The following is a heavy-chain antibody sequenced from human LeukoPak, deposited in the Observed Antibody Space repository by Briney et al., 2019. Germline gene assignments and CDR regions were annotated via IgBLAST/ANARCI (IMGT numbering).Heavy chain of an antibody. CDR1: GGSISSSSYY. J-gene: IGHJ4*02. V-gene: IGHV4-39*01. D-gene: IGHD3-10*01. CDR3: VVTMVRGVIIERDGY. Sequence: SETLSLTCTVSGGSISSSSYYWGWIRQPPGKGLEWIGTIYYSGSTYDNPSLKSRVTISVDTSKNQFSLKLSSVTAADTAVYYCVVTMVRGVIIERDGYWGQGTLVTVSS. CDR2: IYYSGST.